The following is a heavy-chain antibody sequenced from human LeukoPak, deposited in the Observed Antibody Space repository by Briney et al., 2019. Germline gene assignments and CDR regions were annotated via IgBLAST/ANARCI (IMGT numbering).Heavy chain of an antibody. V-gene: IGHV5-51*01. CDR2: IYPGDSDT. CDR3: ARVTSYYYGSGSPNWFDP. Sequence: GESLKTSCKGSGYSFTSYWIGWVRQMPGKGLEWMGIIYPGDSDTRYSPSFQGQVTISADKSISTAYLQWSSLKASDTAMYYCARVTSYYYGSGSPNWFDPWGQGTLVTVSS. D-gene: IGHD3-10*01. J-gene: IGHJ5*02. CDR1: GYSFTSYW.